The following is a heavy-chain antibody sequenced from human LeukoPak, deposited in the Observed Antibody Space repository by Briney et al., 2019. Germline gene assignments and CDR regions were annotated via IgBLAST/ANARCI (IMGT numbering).Heavy chain of an antibody. CDR2: IYYSGST. CDR3: ARAPYYDFWSGYYVFDY. CDR1: GGSISSSSYY. D-gene: IGHD3-3*01. V-gene: IGHV4-39*07. J-gene: IGHJ4*02. Sequence: SETLSLTCTVSGGSISSSSYYWGWIRQPPGKGLEWIGSIYYSGSTNYNPSLKSRVTISVDTSKNQFSLKLSSVTAADTAVYYCARAPYYDFWSGYYVFDYWGQGTLVTVSS.